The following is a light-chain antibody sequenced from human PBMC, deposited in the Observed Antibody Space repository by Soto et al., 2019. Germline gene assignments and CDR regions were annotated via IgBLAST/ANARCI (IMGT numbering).Light chain of an antibody. CDR1: QSISTW. CDR2: KAS. V-gene: IGKV1-5*03. Sequence: DLQMTQSPSTLSASVGDRVTITCRASQSISTWLAWYQQKPGKAPKVLVYKASSLESGVPSRFSGSGSGTEFTLTISNLQPDDFATYYCQQYKSYSTFGQGTKVEIK. J-gene: IGKJ1*01. CDR3: QQYKSYST.